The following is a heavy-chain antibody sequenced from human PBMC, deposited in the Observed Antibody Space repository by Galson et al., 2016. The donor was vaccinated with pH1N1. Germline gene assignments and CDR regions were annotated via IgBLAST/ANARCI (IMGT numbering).Heavy chain of an antibody. CDR2: VNPGGSTI. D-gene: IGHD4-17*01. Sequence: QSGAEVKKPGESLKISCKASGSSFTRQWIACVRQVPGKGLEWVGVVNPGGSTIRYSPPFQGQVTISSDKSINIAYLQWISLRAPDTAPYYCARQYDSGDYRGDAFDIWGQGTVVIVSS. V-gene: IGHV5-51*03. CDR1: GSSFTRQW. CDR3: ARQYDSGDYRGDAFDI. J-gene: IGHJ3*02.